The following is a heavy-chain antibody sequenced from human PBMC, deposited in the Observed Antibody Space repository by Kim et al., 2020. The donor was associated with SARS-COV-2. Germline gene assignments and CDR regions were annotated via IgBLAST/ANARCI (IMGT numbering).Heavy chain of an antibody. J-gene: IGHJ6*02. Sequence: FTISRDNSKNTLYLQMNSLRAEDTAVYYCAKAHYYGSGSYYVPYYGMDVWGQGTTVTVSS. V-gene: IGHV3-33*06. D-gene: IGHD3-10*01. CDR3: AKAHYYGSGSYYVPYYGMDV.